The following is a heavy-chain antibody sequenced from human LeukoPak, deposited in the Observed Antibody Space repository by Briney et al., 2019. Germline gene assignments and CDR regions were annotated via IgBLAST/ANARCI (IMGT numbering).Heavy chain of an antibody. CDR2: IRYDGSNK. CDR3: AKEPIAARSINYFDY. D-gene: IGHD6-6*01. V-gene: IGHV3-30*02. J-gene: IGHJ4*02. CDR1: GFTFSSYG. Sequence: SGGSLRLSCAASGFTFSSYGMHWVRQAPGKGLEWVAFIRYDGSNKYYADSVKGRFTISRDNSKNTLYLQMNSLRAEDTAVYYCAKEPIAARSINYFDYWGQGTLVTVSS.